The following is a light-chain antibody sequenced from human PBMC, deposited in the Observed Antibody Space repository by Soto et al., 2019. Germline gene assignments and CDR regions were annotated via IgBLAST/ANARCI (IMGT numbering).Light chain of an antibody. CDR1: QSVSSSP. CDR3: QQYGSSPPLT. V-gene: IGKV3-20*01. J-gene: IGKJ4*01. Sequence: IVLTQSPGTLSLSPGERATLSCRARQSVSSSPLAWYQQKPGQAPRLLIYGASSRATGIPDRFSGSGSGTDFTLTISRLEPEDFAVYYCQQYGSSPPLTFGGGNKVDIK. CDR2: GAS.